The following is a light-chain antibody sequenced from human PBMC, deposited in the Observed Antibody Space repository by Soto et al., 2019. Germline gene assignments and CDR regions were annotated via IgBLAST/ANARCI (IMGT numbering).Light chain of an antibody. CDR3: QHYYGSVALT. CDR2: WAS. Sequence: DIVMTQSPDSLAVSMGERPTINFKSSQSVLSSSNNKNYLAWYQQKSGQPPKLLISWASTRESGVPDRFSGSGSGTDFNLTISRLQAEDVAVYYCQHYYGSVALTFGGGTKVEIK. V-gene: IGKV4-1*01. J-gene: IGKJ4*01. CDR1: QSVLSSSNNKNY.